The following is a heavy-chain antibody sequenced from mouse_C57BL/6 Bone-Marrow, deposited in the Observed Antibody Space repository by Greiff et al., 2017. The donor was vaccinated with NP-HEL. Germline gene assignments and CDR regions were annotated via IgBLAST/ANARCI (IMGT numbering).Heavy chain of an antibody. J-gene: IGHJ4*01. V-gene: IGHV1-69*01. CDR3: ASAGITTVVATRAMDY. D-gene: IGHD1-1*01. CDR1: GYTFTSYW. CDR2: IDPSDSYT. Sequence: QVQLKQPGAELVMPGASVKLSCKASGYTFTSYWMHWVKQRPGQGLEWIGEIDPSDSYTNYNQKFKGKSTLTVDKSSSTAYMQLSSLTSEDSAVYYCASAGITTVVATRAMDYWGQGTSVTVSS.